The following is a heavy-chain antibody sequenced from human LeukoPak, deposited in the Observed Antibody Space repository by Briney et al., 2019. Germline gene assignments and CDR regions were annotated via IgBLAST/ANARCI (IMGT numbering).Heavy chain of an antibody. CDR1: GFTFSSYA. Sequence: QPGASLRLSCAASGFTFSSYAMSWVRQAPGKGLEWVSAISGSGGSTYYADSVKGRFTISRDNSKNTLYLQMNSLRAEDTAVYYCAKDLPSITMIVGGFDPWGQGTLVTVSS. D-gene: IGHD3-22*01. CDR3: AKDLPSITMIVGGFDP. CDR2: ISGSGGST. J-gene: IGHJ5*02. V-gene: IGHV3-23*01.